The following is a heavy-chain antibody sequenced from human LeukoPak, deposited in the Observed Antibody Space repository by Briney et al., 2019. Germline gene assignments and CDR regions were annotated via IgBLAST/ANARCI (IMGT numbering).Heavy chain of an antibody. CDR3: ARLSGWPAYYMDV. J-gene: IGHJ6*03. D-gene: IGHD6-19*01. V-gene: IGHV4-59*08. CDR2: IYYSGST. CDR1: GGSISSYY. Sequence: SETLSLTCTVSGGSISSYYWSWIRQPPGKGLEWIGYIYYSGSTNYNPSLKSRVTISVDTSKNQFSLKLGSVTAADTAVYYCARLSGWPAYYMDVWGKGTTVTVSS.